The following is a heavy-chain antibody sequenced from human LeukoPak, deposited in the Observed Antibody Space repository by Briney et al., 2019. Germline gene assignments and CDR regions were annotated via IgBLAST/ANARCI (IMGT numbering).Heavy chain of an antibody. CDR3: ARDPYSGGYGDYYYYYMDL. J-gene: IGHJ6*03. Sequence: ASVKVSCKASGYTFTGYYMHWVRRAPGQGLEWMGWINPNSGGTGYAQKFQGRVTMTRDTSISTAYMELSRLRSDDTAVYYCARDPYSGGYGDYYYYYMDLWGQGTTVTISS. CDR1: GYTFTGYY. V-gene: IGHV1-2*02. CDR2: INPNSGGT. D-gene: IGHD1-26*01.